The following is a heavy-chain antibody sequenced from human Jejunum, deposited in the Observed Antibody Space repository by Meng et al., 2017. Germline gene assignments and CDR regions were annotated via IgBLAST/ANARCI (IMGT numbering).Heavy chain of an antibody. D-gene: IGHD1-7*01. J-gene: IGHJ5*02. CDR2: IYYNGST. V-gene: IGHV4-31*03. CDR1: GGSLRTGAYY. CDR3: ARLGITETIGGFDP. Sequence: QLQLQEAGPGLVKPSQTLSLTCTVSGGSLRTGAYYWSWIRQHPGKGLEWIGYIYYNGSTFYNPSLKSRVSISLETSKNQFSLKVTSVTAADTAFYYCARLGITETIGGFDPWGQGILVTVSS.